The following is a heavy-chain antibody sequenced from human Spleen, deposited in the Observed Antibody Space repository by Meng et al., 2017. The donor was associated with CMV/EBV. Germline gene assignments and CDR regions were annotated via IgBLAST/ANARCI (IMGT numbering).Heavy chain of an antibody. CDR1: GGTFSSYA. CDR2: IIPIVGIT. J-gene: IGHJ3*02. V-gene: IGHV1-69*10. Sequence: SVKVSCKASGGTFSSYAISWVRQAPGQGLDWMGGIIPIVGITNNAQNFQGRVTITADKFTSTAYMELSSLRSEDTAVYYCTLGYYYYDSSGYLLGAFDIWGQGTMVTVSS. CDR3: TLGYYYYDSSGYLLGAFDI. D-gene: IGHD3-22*01.